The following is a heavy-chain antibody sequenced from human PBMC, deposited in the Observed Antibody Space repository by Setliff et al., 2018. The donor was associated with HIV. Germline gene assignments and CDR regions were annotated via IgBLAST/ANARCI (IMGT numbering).Heavy chain of an antibody. Sequence: GGSLRLSCVASGFNLYTTAMTWIRQIPGKGLEWVSSISGPGDIIFFADSLKGRFTISRDNAKNSLYLQMNSLRAEDTAVYYCARFANYYHTSGYGWFDPWGQGTLVTVSS. D-gene: IGHD3-22*01. CDR3: ARFANYYHTSGYGWFDP. CDR1: GFNLYTTA. J-gene: IGHJ5*02. V-gene: IGHV3-23*01. CDR2: ISGPGDII.